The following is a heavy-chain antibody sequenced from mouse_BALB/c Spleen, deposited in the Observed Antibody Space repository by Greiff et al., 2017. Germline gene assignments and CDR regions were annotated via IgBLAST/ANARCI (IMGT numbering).Heavy chain of an antibody. D-gene: IGHD2-1*01. CDR3: ARCGNYGWYFDV. CDR2: INPYNDGT. Sequence: EVQLVESGPELVKPGASVKMSCKASGYTFTSYVMHWVKQKPGQGLEWIGYINPYNDGTKYNEKFKGKATLTSDKSSSTAYMELSSLTSEDSAVYYCARCGNYGWYFDVWGAGTTVTVSS. J-gene: IGHJ1*01. V-gene: IGHV1-14*01. CDR1: GYTFTSYV.